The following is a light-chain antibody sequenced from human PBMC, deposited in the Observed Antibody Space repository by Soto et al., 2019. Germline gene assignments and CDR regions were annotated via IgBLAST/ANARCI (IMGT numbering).Light chain of an antibody. CDR1: SGHNSYA. CDR2: LNSDGSH. Sequence: QPVLTQPPSASASLGASAKLTCTLSSGHNSYAIAWHQQQPEKGPRYLMKLNSDGSHSKGDGIPDRFSGSSSGAERYLTISSLQSEDEADYYCQTWSTDIRVFGGGTKVTVL. J-gene: IGLJ3*02. CDR3: QTWSTDIRV. V-gene: IGLV4-69*01.